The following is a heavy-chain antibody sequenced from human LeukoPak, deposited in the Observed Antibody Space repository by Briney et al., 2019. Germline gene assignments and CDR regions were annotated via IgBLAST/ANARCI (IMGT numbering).Heavy chain of an antibody. J-gene: IGHJ5*01. D-gene: IGHD5-12*01. Sequence: SETLSLTCTVSAVSFSSSRQHEGWVRQSPGKGLEWIGTAYYGRTPYYNPSLDGRVTISLDTSANHFSLQLNSVTAADTAVYYCVRHDGRGGATMGAFDSWGQGSLVTVSS. CDR1: AVSFSSSRQH. CDR2: AYYGRTP. CDR3: VRHDGRGGATMGAFDS. V-gene: IGHV4-39*01.